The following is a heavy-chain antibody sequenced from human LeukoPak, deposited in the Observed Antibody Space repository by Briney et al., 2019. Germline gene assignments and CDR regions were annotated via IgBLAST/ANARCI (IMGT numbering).Heavy chain of an antibody. Sequence: GRSLRLSCAASGFTFSTYGMHGVRQAPGKGLEWVAVIWFDGGDKYYADSVKGRFTISRDNSKNTLYLQMNSLRAEDTAVYYCARDLKSAYSVYEINYWGQGTLVTVSS. CDR2: IWFDGGDK. D-gene: IGHD5/OR15-5a*01. CDR1: GFTFSTYG. CDR3: ARDLKSAYSVYEINY. J-gene: IGHJ4*02. V-gene: IGHV3-33*01.